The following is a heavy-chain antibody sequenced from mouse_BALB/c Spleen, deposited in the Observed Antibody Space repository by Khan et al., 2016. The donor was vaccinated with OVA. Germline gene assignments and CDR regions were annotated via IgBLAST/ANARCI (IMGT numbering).Heavy chain of an antibody. CDR2: IRSKSNNYAS. CDR3: FRHASGSSYYALDY. CDR1: GFTFNTYA. Sequence: EVQLVESGGGLVQPKGSLKLSCAASGFTFNTYAMNWVRQGPGKGLEWVARIRSKSNNYASYYADSVKDRFTISIDDSQSMLYLQMNNLKTGDTAMYYCFRHASGSSYYALDYWGQGTSVTVSS. J-gene: IGHJ4*01. V-gene: IGHV10-1*02. D-gene: IGHD1-1*01.